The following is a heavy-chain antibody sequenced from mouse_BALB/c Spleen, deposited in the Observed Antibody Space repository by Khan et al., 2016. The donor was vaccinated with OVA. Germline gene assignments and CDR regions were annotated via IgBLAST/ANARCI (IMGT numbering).Heavy chain of an antibody. V-gene: IGHV5-6-5*01. CDR3: ARDYWFAY. Sequence: EVELVESGGSLVKPGGSLKLSCAASGFTFSNYAMSWVRQSPEKRLEWVASISSGDSNYYPDSVKGRFTISRDNARNILYLQMSSLRSEDTAMYYCARDYWFAYWGQGTLVTVSA. CDR2: ISSGDSN. J-gene: IGHJ3*01. CDR1: GFTFSNYA.